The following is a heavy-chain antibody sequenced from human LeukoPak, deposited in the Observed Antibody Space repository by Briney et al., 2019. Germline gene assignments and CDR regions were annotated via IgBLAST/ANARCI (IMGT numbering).Heavy chain of an antibody. CDR3: AKDLEAVAALIEY. CDR2: ISASGGVT. J-gene: IGHJ4*02. V-gene: IGHV3-23*01. D-gene: IGHD6-19*01. Sequence: GGSLRLSCAASGFTFGSYAMNWVRQAPGKELQWVSSISASGGVTYYAESVKGRFTISRDNSNNTLFLRMNSLRVEDTALYYCAKDLEAVAALIEYWGQGTLVTVSS. CDR1: GFTFGSYA.